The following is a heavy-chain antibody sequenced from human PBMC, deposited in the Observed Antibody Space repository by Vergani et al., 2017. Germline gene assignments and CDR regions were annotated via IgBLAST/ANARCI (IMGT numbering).Heavy chain of an antibody. CDR2: IYYSGST. CDR1: GGSISSYY. V-gene: IGHV4-59*01. CDR3: ARVGGWWEPPNPYYFDY. D-gene: IGHD2-15*01. Sequence: QVQLQESGPGLVKPSETLSLTCSVSGGSISSYYWSWIRQPPGKGLEWIGYIYYSGSTNYNPSLKSRVTISVDTSKNQFSLKLNSVTAADTAVYYCARVGGWWEPPNPYYFDYWGQGALVTVSS. J-gene: IGHJ4*02.